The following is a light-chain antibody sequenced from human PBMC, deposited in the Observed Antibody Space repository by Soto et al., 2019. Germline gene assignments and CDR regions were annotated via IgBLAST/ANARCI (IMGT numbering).Light chain of an antibody. Sequence: QSVLTQSPSASASLGASVKLTCTLSSGHSSYAIAWHQQQPEKGPRYLMKLNSDGSHSKGDGIPDRFSGSSSGAERYLTISSLQSEDEADYYCQTWGTGIHWVFGGGTKLTDL. CDR2: LNSDGSH. CDR3: QTWGTGIHWV. V-gene: IGLV4-69*01. CDR1: SGHSSYA. J-gene: IGLJ3*02.